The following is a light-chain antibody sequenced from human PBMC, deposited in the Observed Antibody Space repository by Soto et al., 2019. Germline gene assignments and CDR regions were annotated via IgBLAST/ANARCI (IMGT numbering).Light chain of an antibody. CDR1: SGNFAGNS. CDR2: ESY. V-gene: IGLV6-57*04. CDR3: QSDDNTNFHVV. J-gene: IGLJ2*01. Sequence: NFMLTQPHSVSESPRKTVTISCTRSSGNFAGNSVQWYRQRPGSAPTLVIYESYQRPSGVPDRFSGSIDKSSKSASLTISGLKTEEEADYYWQSDDNTNFHVVFGGGTKVIVL.